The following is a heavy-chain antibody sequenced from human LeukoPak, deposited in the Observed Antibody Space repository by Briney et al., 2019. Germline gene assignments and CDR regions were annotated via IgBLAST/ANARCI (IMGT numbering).Heavy chain of an antibody. CDR1: GFTFSTYA. CDR2: INWNGGST. J-gene: IGHJ4*02. D-gene: IGHD6-19*01. Sequence: GGSLRLSCAASGFTFSTYAMNWVRQAPGKGLEWVSGINWNGGSTGYGDSVKGRFTISRDNAKNFLYLQMNSLRAEDTALYYCAKGDSSGWYFDLWGQGTLVTVSS. V-gene: IGHV3-20*04. CDR3: AKGDSSGWYFDL.